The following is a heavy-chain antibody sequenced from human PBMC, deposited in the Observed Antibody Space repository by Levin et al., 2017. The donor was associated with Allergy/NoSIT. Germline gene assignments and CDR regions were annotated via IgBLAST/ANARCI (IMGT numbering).Heavy chain of an antibody. D-gene: IGHD4-17*01. CDR1: GGSISSSSYY. V-gene: IGHV4-39*07. CDR2: IYYSGST. CDR3: ASLETTVTPWSYYFDY. Sequence: SETLSLTCTVSGGSISSSSYYWGWIRQPPGKGLEWIGSIYYSGSTYYNPSLKSRVTISVDTSKNQFSLKLSSVTAADTAVYYCASLETTVTPWSYYFDYWGQGTLVTVSS. J-gene: IGHJ4*02.